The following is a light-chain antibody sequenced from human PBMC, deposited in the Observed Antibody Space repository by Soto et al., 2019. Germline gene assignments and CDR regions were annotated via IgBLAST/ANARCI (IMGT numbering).Light chain of an antibody. Sequence: EIGMTQSPATLSVSPGERATLSCRASQSVSSNLAWYQQKPGQAPRLLIYGASTRATGIPARFSGSGSGTEFTLTISSLEPEDFAIYYCQQRSNWPPITFGQGTRLEIK. CDR2: GAS. J-gene: IGKJ5*01. V-gene: IGKV3-15*01. CDR3: QQRSNWPPIT. CDR1: QSVSSN.